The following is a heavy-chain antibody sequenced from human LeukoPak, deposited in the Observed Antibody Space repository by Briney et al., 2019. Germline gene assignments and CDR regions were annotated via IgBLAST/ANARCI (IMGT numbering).Heavy chain of an antibody. J-gene: IGHJ6*02. D-gene: IGHD6-13*01. CDR2: ISYDGSNK. CDR3: ARDLRGYSSSLNPMDV. Sequence: GRSLRLSCAASGFTFSSYGMHWVRQAPGKGLEWVAVISYDGSNKYYADSVKGRFTISRDNSKNTLYLQMNSLRAEDTAVYYCARDLRGYSSSLNPMDVWGQGTTVTVSS. V-gene: IGHV3-30*03. CDR1: GFTFSSYG.